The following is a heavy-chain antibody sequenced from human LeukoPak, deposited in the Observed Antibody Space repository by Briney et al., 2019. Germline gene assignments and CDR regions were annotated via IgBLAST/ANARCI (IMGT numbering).Heavy chain of an antibody. V-gene: IGHV3-48*03. D-gene: IGHD2-15*01. CDR1: GFTFSYYE. CDR2: ISSSGSTM. Sequence: GGSLRLSCAASGFTFSYYEMNWVRQAPGKGREWGSYISSSGSTMYYADSVKGRFTISRDNPKNSLYLQMNSLRAEDTAVYYCARDPPYCSGGSCYSGPLDYWGQGALVTVSS. CDR3: ARDPPYCSGGSCYSGPLDY. J-gene: IGHJ4*02.